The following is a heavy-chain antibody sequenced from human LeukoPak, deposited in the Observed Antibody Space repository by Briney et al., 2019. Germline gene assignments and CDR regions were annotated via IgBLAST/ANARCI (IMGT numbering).Heavy chain of an antibody. Sequence: GGSLRLSCAASGFTFSSYWMHWVRQAPGKGLVWVSHINSDGSRTNFADSVKGRFTISRDNSKNTLYLQMNNLRAEDTAVYYCARDWPDYGSGSREPFDYWGQGTLVTVSS. J-gene: IGHJ4*02. V-gene: IGHV3-74*01. D-gene: IGHD3-10*01. CDR3: ARDWPDYGSGSREPFDY. CDR2: INSDGSRT. CDR1: GFTFSSYW.